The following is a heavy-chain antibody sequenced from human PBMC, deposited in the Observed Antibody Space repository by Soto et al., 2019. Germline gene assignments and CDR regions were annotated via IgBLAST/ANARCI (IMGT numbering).Heavy chain of an antibody. V-gene: IGHV1-69*13. J-gene: IGHJ2*01. CDR3: ATRWGYSYGSGGYFDL. D-gene: IGHD5-18*01. Sequence: SVKVSCEASGGTFKSNAISWVRQAPGQGLEWMGGIIPVFGTTNCAHKFQGRVTISADASTGTAYMELNSLRSEDTAVYYCATRWGYSYGSGGYFDLWGRGTLVTVSS. CDR2: IIPVFGTT. CDR1: GGTFKSNA.